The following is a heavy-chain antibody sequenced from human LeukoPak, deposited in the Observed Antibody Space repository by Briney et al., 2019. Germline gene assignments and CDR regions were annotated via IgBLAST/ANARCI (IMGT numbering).Heavy chain of an antibody. D-gene: IGHD3-22*01. CDR3: ASHRAAYYDSSGYYYGAFDI. J-gene: IGHJ3*02. Sequence: LRLSCAASGFTFSNAWMNWVRQPPGKGLEWIGYIYHSGSTYYNPSLKSRVTISVDRSKNQFSLKLSSVTAADTAVYYCASHRAAYYDSSGYYYGAFDIWGQGTMVTVSS. CDR1: GFTFSNAW. V-gene: IGHV4-30-2*01. CDR2: IYHSGST.